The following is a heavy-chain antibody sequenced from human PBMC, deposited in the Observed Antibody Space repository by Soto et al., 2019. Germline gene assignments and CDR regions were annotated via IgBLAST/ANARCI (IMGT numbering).Heavy chain of an antibody. J-gene: IGHJ4*02. CDR3: AKWYSSGWYYFDY. D-gene: IGHD6-19*01. V-gene: IGHV3-30*18. CDR1: GFTFSSYG. CDR2: ISYEGSNK. Sequence: HPGGSLRLSCAASGFTFSSYGMHWVRQAPGKGLEWVAVISYEGSNKYYADSVKGRLTISRDNSKNTLYLQMNSLRAEDTAVYCCAKWYSSGWYYFDYWGQGTMVTVSS.